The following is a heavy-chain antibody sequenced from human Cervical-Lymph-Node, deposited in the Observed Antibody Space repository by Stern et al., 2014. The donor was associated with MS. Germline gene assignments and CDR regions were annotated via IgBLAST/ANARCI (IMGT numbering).Heavy chain of an antibody. CDR1: GGSISSGSYY. Sequence: QLQLQESGPGLVKPSQTLSLTCTVSGGSISSGSYYWSWIRQPAGKGLEWIGRIYTSGSTNYNPSLKSRVTISVDTSKNQFSLKLSSGTAADTAVYYCAREAGPAAFDYWGQGTLVTVSS. J-gene: IGHJ4*02. D-gene: IGHD2-15*01. V-gene: IGHV4-61*02. CDR2: IYTSGST. CDR3: AREAGPAAFDY.